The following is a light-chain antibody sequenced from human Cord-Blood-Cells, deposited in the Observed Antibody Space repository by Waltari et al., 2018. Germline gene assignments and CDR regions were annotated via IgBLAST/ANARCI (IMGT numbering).Light chain of an antibody. Sequence: EIVLTQSPATLSLSPGERATLHCRASQSVSSYLAWYQQKPGQAPRLLIYDASNRATGIRARFSGSGSGTDFTLTISSLEPEDFAVYYCQQRSNWPPLTFGGGTKVEIK. V-gene: IGKV3-11*01. CDR1: QSVSSY. CDR2: DAS. J-gene: IGKJ4*01. CDR3: QQRSNWPPLT.